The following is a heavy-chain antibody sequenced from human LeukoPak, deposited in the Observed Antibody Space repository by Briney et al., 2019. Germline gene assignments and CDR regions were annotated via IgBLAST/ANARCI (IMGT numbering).Heavy chain of an antibody. Sequence: SETLSLTCTVSGGSISSYYWSWIRQPPGKGLEWIGYIYYSGSTNYNPSLKSRVTISVDTSKNQFSLKLSSVTAADTAVYYCARETLSDFWSGSYSWGQGTLVTVSS. CDR2: IYYSGST. J-gene: IGHJ4*02. CDR3: ARETLSDFWSGSYS. D-gene: IGHD3-3*01. CDR1: GGSISSYY. V-gene: IGHV4-59*01.